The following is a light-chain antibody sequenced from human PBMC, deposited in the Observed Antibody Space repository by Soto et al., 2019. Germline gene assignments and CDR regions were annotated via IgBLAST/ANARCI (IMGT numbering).Light chain of an antibody. CDR1: HGIRND. CDR3: LQHNSYPVT. CDR2: AAS. J-gene: IGKJ1*01. Sequence: DIQMTQSPSTLSASLGDRFTITYRASHGIRNDLGWYQQNPGKAPKRLIYAASTLQSGVPSRFSGSGSGTEFTLTISSLQPEDFATYYCLQHNSYPVTFGQGTKVDIK. V-gene: IGKV1-17*01.